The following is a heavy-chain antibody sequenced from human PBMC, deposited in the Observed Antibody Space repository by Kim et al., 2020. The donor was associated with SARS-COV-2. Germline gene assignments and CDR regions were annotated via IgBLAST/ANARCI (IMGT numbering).Heavy chain of an antibody. Sequence: GGSLRLSCAASGFTFSSFWMDWVRQAPGKGLEWVGNIKEDGSENFYVGSVKGRFTISRDNAQNSLYLRLDSLKVEDTAIYYCATYGLPSGDWGKGTL. CDR3: ATYGLPSGD. D-gene: IGHD2-15*01. V-gene: IGHV3-7*03. CDR2: IKEDGSEN. J-gene: IGHJ4*02. CDR1: GFTFSSFW.